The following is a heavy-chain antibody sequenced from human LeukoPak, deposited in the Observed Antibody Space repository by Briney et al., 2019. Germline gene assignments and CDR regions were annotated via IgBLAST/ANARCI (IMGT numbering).Heavy chain of an antibody. V-gene: IGHV4-39*07. CDR3: AKLGNYDSMIDS. CDR1: GGSISSSSYY. Sequence: SETLSLTCTVSGGSISSSSYYWGWIRQPPGKGLEWIGSIYTSGSTNYNPSLKSRVTISVDTSKNQFSLKLSSVTAADTAVYYCAKLGNYDSMIDSWGQGPLVTVSS. D-gene: IGHD3-3*01. J-gene: IGHJ5*01. CDR2: IYTSGST.